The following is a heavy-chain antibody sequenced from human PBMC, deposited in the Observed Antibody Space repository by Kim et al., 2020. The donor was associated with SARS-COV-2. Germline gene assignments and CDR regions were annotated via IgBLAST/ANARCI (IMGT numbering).Heavy chain of an antibody. Sequence: SETLSLTCVVYGASLSGYYWSWIRQPPGKGLEWIGEINHSGSTNYNPSLKSRVTISVDTSKNQFSLKLSSVTAADTAVYYCARHIAVAGTYWYFEVWGRG. D-gene: IGHD6-19*01. V-gene: IGHV4-34*01. J-gene: IGHJ2*01. CDR3: ARHIAVAGTYWYFEV. CDR2: INHSGST. CDR1: GASLSGYY.